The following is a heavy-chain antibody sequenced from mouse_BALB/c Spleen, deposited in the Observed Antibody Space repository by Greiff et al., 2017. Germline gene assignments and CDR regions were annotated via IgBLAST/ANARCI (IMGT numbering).Heavy chain of an antibody. CDR2: IDPANGNT. J-gene: IGHJ4*01. Sequence: VQLQQSGAELVKPGASVKLSCTASGFNIKDTYMHWVKQRPEQGLEWIGRIDPANGNTKYDPKFQGKATITADTSSNTAYLQLSSLTSEDTAVYYCARWYDYDYYAMDYWGQGTSVTVSS. CDR3: ARWYDYDYYAMDY. CDR1: GFNIKDTY. V-gene: IGHV14-3*02. D-gene: IGHD2-4*01.